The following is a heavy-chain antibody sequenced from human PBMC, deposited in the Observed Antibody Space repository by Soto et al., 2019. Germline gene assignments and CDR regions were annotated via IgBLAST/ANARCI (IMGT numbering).Heavy chain of an antibody. J-gene: IGHJ6*02. CDR1: GFTFSSYA. Sequence: GSLILSCSASGFTFSSYAMHWVRQAPGKGLEYVSAISSNGGSTYYADSVKGRFTISRDNSKNTLYLQMSSLRAEDTAVYYCVKDGYCSSTSCYTYYYGMDVWGQGTTVTVSS. D-gene: IGHD2-2*02. CDR2: ISSNGGST. CDR3: VKDGYCSSTSCYTYYYGMDV. V-gene: IGHV3-64D*06.